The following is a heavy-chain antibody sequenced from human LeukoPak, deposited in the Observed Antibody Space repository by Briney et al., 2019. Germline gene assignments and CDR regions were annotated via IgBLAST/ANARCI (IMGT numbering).Heavy chain of an antibody. J-gene: IGHJ3*01. CDR2: VSPDGNSR. Sequence: GGSLRLSCRASGFALSDYPAMHWVRQAPGKGLEWVAAVSPDGNSRYYADSVKGRFIISRDISKNGLYLEVNSLRPEDTAVYYCTCDLDRSDGLWGQGTMVTVSS. CDR1: GFALSDYPA. CDR3: TCDLDRSDGL. D-gene: IGHD2-8*01. V-gene: IGHV3-30-3*01.